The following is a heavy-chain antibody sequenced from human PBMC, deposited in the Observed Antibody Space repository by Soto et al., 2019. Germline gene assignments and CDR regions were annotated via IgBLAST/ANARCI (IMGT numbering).Heavy chain of an antibody. CDR2: IYDSAST. CDR1: GGSISSGDYY. J-gene: IGHJ4*02. CDR3: AREKGIQPFDY. Sequence: QVQLQESGPGLVKPSQTLSLTCTVSGGSISSGDYYWSWIRQPPGKGLEWIGYIYDSASTYYNPSLKSRVTRSVDTSKNHFSLKLSSVTAAYTAVYYCAREKGIQPFDYWGQGTLVTVSS. D-gene: IGHD5-18*01. V-gene: IGHV4-30-4*01.